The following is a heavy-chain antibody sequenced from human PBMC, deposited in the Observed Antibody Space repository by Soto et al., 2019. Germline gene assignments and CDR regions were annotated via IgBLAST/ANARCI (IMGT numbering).Heavy chain of an antibody. Sequence: TSETLSLTCAVYGGSFSGYYWSWIRQPPGKGLEWIGEINHSGSTNYNPSLKSRVTISVDTSKNQFSLKLSSVTAADTAVYYCAKSRGIYSSGWYVDYWGQGTLVTVSS. V-gene: IGHV4-34*01. CDR3: AKSRGIYSSGWYVDY. J-gene: IGHJ4*02. CDR1: GGSFSGYY. CDR2: INHSGST. D-gene: IGHD6-19*01.